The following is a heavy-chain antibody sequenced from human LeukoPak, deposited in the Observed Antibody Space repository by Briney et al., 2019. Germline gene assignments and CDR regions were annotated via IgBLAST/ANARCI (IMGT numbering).Heavy chain of an antibody. V-gene: IGHV3-23*01. J-gene: IGHJ3*02. D-gene: IGHD2-21*01. CDR1: GFTFSSYA. CDR3: ARDLDTYVVVIAYDTFDI. Sequence: GSLRLSCAASGFTFSSYAMSWVRQAPGKGLEWVSAISGSGGSTYYADSVKGRFTISRDNAKNSLYLQMNSLRAEDTAVYYCARDLDTYVVVIAYDTFDIWGQGTMVTVSS. CDR2: ISGSGGST.